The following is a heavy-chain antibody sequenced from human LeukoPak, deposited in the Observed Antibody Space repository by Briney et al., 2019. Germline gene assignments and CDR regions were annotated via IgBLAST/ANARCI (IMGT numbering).Heavy chain of an antibody. CDR1: GGSISSSSYY. D-gene: IGHD3-10*01. J-gene: IGHJ6*02. Sequence: PSETLSLTCTVSGGSISSSSYYWGWIRQPPGKGLEWIGSIYYSGSTYYNPSLKSRVTISVDTSKNQFSLKLSSVTAADTAVYYCARDTMVRGGYYGMDVWGQGTTVTVSS. V-gene: IGHV4-39*07. CDR3: ARDTMVRGGYYGMDV. CDR2: IYYSGST.